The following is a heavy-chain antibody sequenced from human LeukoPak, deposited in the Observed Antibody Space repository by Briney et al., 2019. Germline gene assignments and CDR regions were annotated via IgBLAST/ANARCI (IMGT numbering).Heavy chain of an antibody. CDR1: GGSISSGSYY. CDR2: IYTSGST. D-gene: IGHD3-10*01. CDR3: ARLRYYGSGSYTAVNDY. J-gene: IGHJ4*02. Sequence: SETLSLTCTVSGGSISSGSYYWSWIRQPAGKGLEWIGHIYTSGSTNYNPSLKSRVTISVDTSKNQFSLKLSSVTAADTAVYYCARLRYYGSGSYTAVNDYWGQGTLVTVSS. V-gene: IGHV4-61*09.